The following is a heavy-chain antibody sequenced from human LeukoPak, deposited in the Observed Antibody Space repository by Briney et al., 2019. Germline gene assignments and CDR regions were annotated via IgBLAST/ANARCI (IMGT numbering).Heavy chain of an antibody. CDR1: GYTFTSYD. D-gene: IGHD3-22*01. J-gene: IGHJ4*02. V-gene: IGHV1-8*01. CDR3: ARGGYYYDSSGYYPGV. Sequence: GASVKVSCKASGYTFTSYDINWVRQATGQGLEWMGWMNPNSGNTGYAQKFQGRVIMTRNTSISTAYMELSSLRSEDTAVYYCARGGYYYDSSGYYPGVWGQGTLVTVSS. CDR2: MNPNSGNT.